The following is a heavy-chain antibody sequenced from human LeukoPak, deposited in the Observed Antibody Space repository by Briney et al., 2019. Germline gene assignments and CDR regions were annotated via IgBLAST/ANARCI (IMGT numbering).Heavy chain of an antibody. CDR3: AKGALREMATIRYYFDC. CDR2: ISGSGGST. CDR1: GFTFSSYA. Sequence: GGSLRLSCAASGFTFSSYAMSWVRQAPGKGLEWVSAISGSGGSTYYADSVKGRFTISRDNSKNTLYLQMNSLRAEDTAVYYCAKGALREMATIRYYFDCWGQGTLVTVSS. J-gene: IGHJ4*02. D-gene: IGHD5-24*01. V-gene: IGHV3-23*01.